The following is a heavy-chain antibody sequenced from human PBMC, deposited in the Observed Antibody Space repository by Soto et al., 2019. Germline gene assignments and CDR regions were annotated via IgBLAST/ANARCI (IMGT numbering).Heavy chain of an antibody. J-gene: IGHJ6*02. D-gene: IGHD3-16*01. CDR3: ATAAFGDV. V-gene: IGHV1-24*01. Sequence: SASVKVSCKVSAYTLTELSGHWGRHATGTGLEWMGGFDPEDGETIYAQKFQGRVPMTEDKSTDTAYMELSSLTSEDTAVYYCATAAFGDVWGQGTTVTVSS. CDR2: FDPEDGET. CDR1: AYTLTELS.